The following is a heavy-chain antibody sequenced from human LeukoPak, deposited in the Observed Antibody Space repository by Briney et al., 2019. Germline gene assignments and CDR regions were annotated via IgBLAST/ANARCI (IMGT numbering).Heavy chain of an antibody. J-gene: IGHJ4*02. D-gene: IGHD5-12*01. Sequence: SETLSLTCTVSGTSISRYFWNWIRQPPGKELEWIGYISSGGSTNYNPSLKSRVTISIDTSKNQFSLKLTSATAADTAVYYCARGDDYKSTLFDYWGQGTLVTVSS. V-gene: IGHV4-59*01. CDR3: ARGDDYKSTLFDY. CDR1: GTSISRYF. CDR2: ISSGGST.